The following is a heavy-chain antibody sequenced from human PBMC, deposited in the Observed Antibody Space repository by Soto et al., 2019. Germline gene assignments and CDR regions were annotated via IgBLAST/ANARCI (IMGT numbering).Heavy chain of an antibody. CDR3: ARLAPIAAAGTDFDY. CDR2: IYYSGST. D-gene: IGHD6-13*01. V-gene: IGHV4-59*08. CDR1: GGSISSYY. Sequence: SETLSLTCTVSGGSISSYYWSWIRQHPGNGLEWIGYIYYSGSTYYNPSLKSRVTISVDTSKNQFSLKLSSVTAADTAVYYCARLAPIAAAGTDFDYWGQGTLVTVSS. J-gene: IGHJ4*02.